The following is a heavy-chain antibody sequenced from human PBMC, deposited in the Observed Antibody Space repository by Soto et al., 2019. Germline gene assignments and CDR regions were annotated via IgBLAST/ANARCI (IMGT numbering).Heavy chain of an antibody. J-gene: IGHJ3*01. D-gene: IGHD1-1*01. CDR3: ARDIVSVGPRANEAFDV. V-gene: IGHV1-3*01. CDR2: INLANGNT. CDR1: GFTFSDTL. Sequence: QVQLVQSGAELKKPGASVNISCQASGFTFSDTLINWVRQGPGQRLEWMGWINLANGNTRYSESFQGRVTISSLSSASTAYVALSDLTSEDTAVYYCARDIVSVGPRANEAFDVWGQGTMITVSS.